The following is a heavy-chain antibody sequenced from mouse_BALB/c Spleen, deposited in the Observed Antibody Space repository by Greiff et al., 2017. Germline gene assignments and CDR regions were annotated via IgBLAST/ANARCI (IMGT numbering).Heavy chain of an antibody. V-gene: IGHV14-3*02. Sequence: EVMLVESGAELVKPGASVKLSCTASGFNIKDTYMHWVKQRPEQGLEWIGRIDPANGNTKYDPKFQGKATITADTSSNTAYLQLSSLTSEDTAVYYCARYPWFAYWGQGTLVTVSA. D-gene: IGHD5-1*01. J-gene: IGHJ3*01. CDR2: IDPANGNT. CDR1: GFNIKDTY. CDR3: ARYPWFAY.